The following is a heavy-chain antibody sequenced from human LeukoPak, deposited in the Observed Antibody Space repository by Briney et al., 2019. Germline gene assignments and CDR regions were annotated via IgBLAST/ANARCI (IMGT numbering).Heavy chain of an antibody. CDR2: IIPIFGTA. V-gene: IGHV1-69*01. D-gene: IGHD3-9*01. CDR1: GGTFSSYA. CDR3: ASLFYDILTGSYYYGMDV. J-gene: IGHJ6*04. Sequence: SVKVSCKASGGTFSSYAISWVRQAPGQGLEWMGGIIPIFGTANYAQKFQGRVTITADESTSTAYMELSSLRSEDTAVYYCASLFYDILTGSYYYGMDVWGKGSTVTVSS.